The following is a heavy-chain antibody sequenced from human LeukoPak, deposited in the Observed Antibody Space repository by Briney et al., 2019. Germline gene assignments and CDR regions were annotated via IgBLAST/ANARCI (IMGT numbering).Heavy chain of an antibody. Sequence: PSETLSLTCTVSVDSISSYHWSWIRQPPGKGLEGIGYIYTSGSTSYKPSLKSRVTISLDTSKNQFSLKLSSVTAAETAVYYCARNNHQVVPDYWGQGTLVTVSS. CDR1: VDSISSYH. CDR2: IYTSGST. V-gene: IGHV4-4*09. J-gene: IGHJ4*02. CDR3: ARNNHQVVPDY. D-gene: IGHD6-13*01.